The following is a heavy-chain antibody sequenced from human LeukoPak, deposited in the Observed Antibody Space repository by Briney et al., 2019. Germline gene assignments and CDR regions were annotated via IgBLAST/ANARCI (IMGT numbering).Heavy chain of an antibody. V-gene: IGHV4-4*07. D-gene: IGHD6-19*01. Sequence: PSETLSLTCTVPGGSISSYYWSWIRQPAGKGLEWIGRIYTSGSTNYNPSLKSRVTISVDKSKNQFSLKLSSVTAADTAVYYCARGSGWYSAFDIWGQGTMVTVSS. CDR1: GGSISSYY. J-gene: IGHJ3*02. CDR3: ARGSGWYSAFDI. CDR2: IYTSGST.